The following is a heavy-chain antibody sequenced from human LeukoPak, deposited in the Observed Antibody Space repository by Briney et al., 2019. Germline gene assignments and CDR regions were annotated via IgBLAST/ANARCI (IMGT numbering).Heavy chain of an antibody. D-gene: IGHD5-18*01. CDR1: GSSLTELS. Sequence: APVKVSCTVSGSSLTELSLYWVRQAPGKGLEWMGGFDVIDAKTFYAQKFQGRATMTEDSSTDTAYMELSSLRSDDTAFYYCAAGRPYSLLDYWGQGTLLTVSS. CDR3: AAGRPYSLLDY. V-gene: IGHV1-24*01. CDR2: FDVIDAKT. J-gene: IGHJ4*02.